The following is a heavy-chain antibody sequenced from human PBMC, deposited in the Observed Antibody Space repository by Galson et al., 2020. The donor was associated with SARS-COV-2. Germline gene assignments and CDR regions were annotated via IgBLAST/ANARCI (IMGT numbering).Heavy chain of an antibody. CDR1: GGTFSSYA. CDR2: INPIFDTA. D-gene: IGHD1-26*01. CDR3: AREKGVGALQPDAFDI. V-gene: IGHV1-69*13. J-gene: IGHJ3*02. Sequence: SVKVSCKASGGTFSSYAISWVRQAPGQGLEWMGGINPIFDTANYAQKFQGRVTITADESTSTAYMELSSLRSEDTAVYYCAREKGVGALQPDAFDIWGQGTMVTVSS.